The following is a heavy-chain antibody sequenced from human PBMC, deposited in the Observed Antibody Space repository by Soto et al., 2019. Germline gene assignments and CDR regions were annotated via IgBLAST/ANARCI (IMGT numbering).Heavy chain of an antibody. V-gene: IGHV3-30*18. CDR1: GFTFSSYG. CDR3: AKGEWLFYLYFQH. Sequence: LRLSCAASGFTFSSYGMHWVRQAPGKGLEWVAVISYDGSNKYYADSVKGRFTISRDNSKNTLYLQMNSLRAEGTAVYYCAKGEWLFYLYFQHWGQGTLVTVSS. D-gene: IGHD3-3*01. CDR2: ISYDGSNK. J-gene: IGHJ1*01.